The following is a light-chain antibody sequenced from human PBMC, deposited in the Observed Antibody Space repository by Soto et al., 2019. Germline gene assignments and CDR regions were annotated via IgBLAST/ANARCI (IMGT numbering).Light chain of an antibody. Sequence: EIVLTQSPDTLSLSPGERATLSCRASQSIRSERLAWYQQKPGQAPRLVIFDASNRASGMPERFSGSGSGTDFTLTIARLEPEDFAVYYCQQNGGSPITFGQGTRLENK. CDR1: QSIRSER. CDR2: DAS. V-gene: IGKV3-20*01. J-gene: IGKJ5*01. CDR3: QQNGGSPIT.